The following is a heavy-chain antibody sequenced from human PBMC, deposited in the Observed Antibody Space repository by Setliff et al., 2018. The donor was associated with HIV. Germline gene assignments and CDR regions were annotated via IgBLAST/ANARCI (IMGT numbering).Heavy chain of an antibody. Sequence: ASVKVSCKASGYTFTSYYIHWVRQAPGQGFEWMGRINPNTGGTKFAQKFQGSATMTRDTSISTAYMELRRLRSDDTAVYYCASQFGAYDSSGYEHDAFNIWGQGTMVTVSS. CDR2: INPNTGGT. V-gene: IGHV1-2*06. CDR1: GYTFTSYY. CDR3: ASQFGAYDSSGYEHDAFNI. J-gene: IGHJ3*02. D-gene: IGHD3-22*01.